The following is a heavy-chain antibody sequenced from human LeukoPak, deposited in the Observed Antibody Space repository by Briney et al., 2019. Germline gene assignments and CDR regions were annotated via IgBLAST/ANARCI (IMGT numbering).Heavy chain of an antibody. J-gene: IGHJ4*02. D-gene: IGHD1-14*01. CDR2: IYTSGST. CDR3: AREGINYFDY. V-gene: IGHV4-4*07. CDR1: SGSISNYY. Sequence: SETLSLTRTVSSGSISNYYWSWIRQPAGKGLEWIGRIYTSGSTNYNPSLKSRVTISVDTSKNQFSLKLSSVTAADTAVYYCAREGINYFDYWGQGTLVTVSS.